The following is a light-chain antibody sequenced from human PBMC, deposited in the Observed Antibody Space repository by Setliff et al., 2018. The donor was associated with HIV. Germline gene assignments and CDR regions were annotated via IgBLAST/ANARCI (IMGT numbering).Light chain of an antibody. Sequence: QSVLTQPASVSGSPGQSITISCTGRSSDVGGYDYVSWYQQYPGKAPKLMIYEVNNRPSGVSNRFSGSKSGNSASLTISGLQTEDEADYYCNSNTSTNTYVFGTGTKVTVL. J-gene: IGLJ1*01. V-gene: IGLV2-14*03. CDR1: SSDVGGYDY. CDR3: NSNTSTNTYV. CDR2: EVN.